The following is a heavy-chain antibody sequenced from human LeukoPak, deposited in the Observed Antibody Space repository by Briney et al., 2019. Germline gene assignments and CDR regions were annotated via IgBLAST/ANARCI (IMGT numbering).Heavy chain of an antibody. CDR3: ARGDSGSYLILYYYGMDV. Sequence: PSETLSLTCTVSGGSISSYYWSWIRQPPGKGLEWIGYIYYSGSTNYNPSLKSRVTISVDTSKNQFSLKLSSVTAADTAVYYCARGDSGSYLILYYYGMDVWGQGTTVTVSS. V-gene: IGHV4-59*01. J-gene: IGHJ6*02. CDR1: GGSISSYY. CDR2: IYYSGST. D-gene: IGHD1-26*01.